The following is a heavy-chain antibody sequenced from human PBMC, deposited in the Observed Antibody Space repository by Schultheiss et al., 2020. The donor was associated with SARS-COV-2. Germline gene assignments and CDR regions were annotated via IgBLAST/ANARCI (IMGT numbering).Heavy chain of an antibody. Sequence: SETLSLTCTVSGGSISSYYWGWIRQPPGKGLEWIGEIYHSGSTYYNPSLKSRVTISVDTSKNQFSLKLSSVTAADTAVYYCASGGSYSGYVLYYYYYMDVWGKGTTVTVSS. D-gene: IGHD5-12*01. CDR2: IYHSGST. CDR1: GGSISSYY. CDR3: ASGGSYSGYVLYYYYYMDV. J-gene: IGHJ6*03. V-gene: IGHV4-39*01.